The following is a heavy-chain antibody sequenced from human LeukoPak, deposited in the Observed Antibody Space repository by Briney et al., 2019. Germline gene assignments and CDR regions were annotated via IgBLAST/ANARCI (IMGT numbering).Heavy chain of an antibody. CDR1: GFTFSAYS. Sequence: GGSLRLSCAASGFTFSAYSMNWVRQAPGKGLEWVSSISSSSSYIYYADSVKGRFTISRDHAKNSLYLQMNSLRDEDTAVYYCAKNVDWLPPNDYWGQGTLVTVSS. J-gene: IGHJ4*02. D-gene: IGHD3-9*01. V-gene: IGHV3-21*01. CDR3: AKNVDWLPPNDY. CDR2: ISSSSSYI.